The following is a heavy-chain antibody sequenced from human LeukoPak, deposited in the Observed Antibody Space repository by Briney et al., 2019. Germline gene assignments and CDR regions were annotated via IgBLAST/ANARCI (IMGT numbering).Heavy chain of an antibody. D-gene: IGHD3-10*01. CDR3: AKDTAPYYYGSGSYYAG. Sequence: GGSLRLSCAASGFTFDDYAMHWVRQAPGKGLEWVSGISWNSGSIGYADSVKGRFTISRDNAKNSLYLQMNSLRAEDTALYYCAKDTAPYYYGSGSYYAGWGQGTLVTVSS. V-gene: IGHV3-9*01. J-gene: IGHJ4*02. CDR2: ISWNSGSI. CDR1: GFTFDDYA.